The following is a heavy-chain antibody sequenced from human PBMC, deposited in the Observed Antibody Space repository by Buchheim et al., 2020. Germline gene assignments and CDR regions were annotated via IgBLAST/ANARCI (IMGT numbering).Heavy chain of an antibody. D-gene: IGHD5-18*01. CDR2: ISDSGSTI. Sequence: EMQLVESGGGLVQPGGSLRLSCAASAFTFSDYSMNWVRQAPGKGLEWVSYISDSGSTISYADSVKGRFIISRDNAKNSLFLQMNSLRADDTAIYYCVRVRTRRSGYSYGSSDHYSYMDVWGKGTT. CDR1: AFTFSDYS. J-gene: IGHJ6*03. V-gene: IGHV3-48*01. CDR3: VRVRTRRSGYSYGSSDHYSYMDV.